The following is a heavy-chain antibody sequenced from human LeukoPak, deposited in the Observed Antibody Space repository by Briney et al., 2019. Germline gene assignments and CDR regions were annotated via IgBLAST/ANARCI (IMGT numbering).Heavy chain of an antibody. CDR1: GFPFSRYA. Sequence: GSLRLPCASSGFPFSRYAMNWVRQAPGKGLEGVSAISGSGGSTYYADSVKGRFTISRDNSKNTLYLQMNSLRAEDTAVYYCAKGRDYYGSGTYDYWGQGTLVTVSS. D-gene: IGHD3-10*01. CDR2: ISGSGGST. CDR3: AKGRDYYGSGTYDY. V-gene: IGHV3-23*01. J-gene: IGHJ4*02.